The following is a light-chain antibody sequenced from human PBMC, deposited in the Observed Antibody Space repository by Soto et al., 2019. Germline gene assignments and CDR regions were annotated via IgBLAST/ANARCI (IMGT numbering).Light chain of an antibody. Sequence: QSVLTQSPSASGTPGQRVTISCSGNSSNIGSYSVYWYQQFPGTAPKLLIYKNNQRPSGVPDRFSGFKSGTSASLAISGLRSEDKGDYYCTAWEGSLSGYVCGTGSKFTVL. CDR3: TAWEGSLSGYV. J-gene: IGLJ1*01. CDR1: SSNIGSYS. CDR2: KNN. V-gene: IGLV1-47*01.